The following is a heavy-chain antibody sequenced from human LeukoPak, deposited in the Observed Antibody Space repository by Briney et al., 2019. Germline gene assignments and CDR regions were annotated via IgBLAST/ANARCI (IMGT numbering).Heavy chain of an antibody. D-gene: IGHD3-22*01. CDR2: IYYSGST. CDR1: GGSISSYY. Sequence: SETLSLTCTVSGGSISSYYWSWIRQPPGKGLEWIGYIYYSGSTNYNPSLKSRVTISVDRSKNQFSLKLSSVTAADTAVYYCARGANYYDSSGYPHGAFDIWGQGTMVTVSS. J-gene: IGHJ3*02. CDR3: ARGANYYDSSGYPHGAFDI. V-gene: IGHV4-59*12.